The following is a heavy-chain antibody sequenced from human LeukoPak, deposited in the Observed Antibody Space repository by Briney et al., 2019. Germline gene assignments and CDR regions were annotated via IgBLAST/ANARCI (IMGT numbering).Heavy chain of an antibody. CDR2: IIPIFGTA. D-gene: IGHD1-26*01. Sequence: SVKVSCKASGGTFSSYAISWVRQAPGQGLEWMGGIIPIFGTANYAQKFQGRVTITADESTSTAYMELSSLRAEDTAVYYCAKDLRSSIVGTTPYYYYYAMDVWGQGTTVTVAS. V-gene: IGHV1-69*01. J-gene: IGHJ6*02. CDR1: GGTFSSYA. CDR3: AKDLRSSIVGTTPYYYYYAMDV.